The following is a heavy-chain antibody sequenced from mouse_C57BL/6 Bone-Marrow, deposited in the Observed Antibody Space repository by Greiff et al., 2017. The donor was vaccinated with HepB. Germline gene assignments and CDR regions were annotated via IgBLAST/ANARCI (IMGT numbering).Heavy chain of an antibody. CDR3: ARGGTVVAEGFAY. V-gene: IGHV5-16*01. CDR2: INYDGSST. CDR1: GFTFSDYY. Sequence: DVKLVESEGGLVQPGSSMKLSCTASGFTFSDYYMAWVRQVPEKGLEWVANINYDGSSTYYLDSLKSRFIISRDNAKNILYLQMSSLKSEDTATYYCARGGTVVAEGFAYWGQVTLVTVSA. J-gene: IGHJ3*01. D-gene: IGHD1-1*01.